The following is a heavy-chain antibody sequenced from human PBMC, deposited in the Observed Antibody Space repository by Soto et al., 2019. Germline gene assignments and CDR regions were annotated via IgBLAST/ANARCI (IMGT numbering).Heavy chain of an antibody. D-gene: IGHD3-10*01. CDR2: IIPIFGTA. Sequence: SVKVSCKASGGTFSSYAISWVRQAPGQGLEWMGGIIPIFGTADYAQKFQGRVTISADKSTSTAYMELSSLRSEDTAIYYCARAFRPGSPYNCFVPWGPGILVSV. V-gene: IGHV1-69*06. J-gene: IGHJ5*02. CDR1: GGTFSSYA. CDR3: ARAFRPGSPYNCFVP.